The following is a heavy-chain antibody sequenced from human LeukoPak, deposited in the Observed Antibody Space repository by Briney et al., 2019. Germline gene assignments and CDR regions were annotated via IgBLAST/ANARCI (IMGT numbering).Heavy chain of an antibody. CDR1: GFTFSSHW. J-gene: IGHJ3*02. V-gene: IGHV3-7*01. D-gene: IGHD3-22*01. CDR2: IKQDGSEK. Sequence: GGSLRLSCAASGFTFSSHWMSWVRQAPGKGLEWVANIKQDGSEKYYVDSVKGRFTISRDNAKNSLFLQMNSLRAEDTAVYYCAKAYYDTSGHIWGQGTMVTVSS. CDR3: AKAYYDTSGHI.